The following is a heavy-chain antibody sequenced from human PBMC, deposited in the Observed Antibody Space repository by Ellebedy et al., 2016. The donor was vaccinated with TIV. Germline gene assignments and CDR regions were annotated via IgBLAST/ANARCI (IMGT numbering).Heavy chain of an antibody. CDR1: GYTFTSYG. D-gene: IGHD3-22*01. J-gene: IGHJ4*02. CDR3: ARELADYYDSSGYYGY. CDR2: IIPIFGTA. Sequence: SVKVSCXASGYTFTSYGISWVRQAPGQGLEWMGGIIPIFGTANYAQKFQGRVTITADESTSTAYMELSSLRSEDTAVYYCARELADYYDSSGYYGYWGQGTLVTVSS. V-gene: IGHV1-69*13.